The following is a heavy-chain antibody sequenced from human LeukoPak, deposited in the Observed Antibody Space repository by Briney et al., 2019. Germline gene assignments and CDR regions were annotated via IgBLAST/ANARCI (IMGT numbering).Heavy chain of an antibody. CDR3: ARVSFGGYSYGYVDF. CDR1: GGSISNSRYS. CDR2: IHYSGST. D-gene: IGHD5-18*01. J-gene: IGHJ4*02. Sequence: SETLSLTCTVSGGSISNSRYSWGWIRQPPGKGLEWIGTIHYSGSTYYNPSLKSRVTISVDASKNQFSLRLSSVTAADTAVYYCARVSFGGYSYGYVDFWGQGTLVTVSS. V-gene: IGHV4-39*02.